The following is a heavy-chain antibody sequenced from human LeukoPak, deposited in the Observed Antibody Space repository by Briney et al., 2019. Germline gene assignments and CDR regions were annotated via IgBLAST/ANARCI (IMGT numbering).Heavy chain of an antibody. V-gene: IGHV3-15*07. CDR2: IKSKTDGGTT. Sequence: KPGGSLRLSCAASGFTLSNVWMNWVRQAPGKGLEWVGRIKSKTDGGTTDYAAPVKGRFTISRDESENMIYLEMNSLKIEDTAVYYCTTPRGIPNWGQGTLVTVSS. D-gene: IGHD2-21*01. CDR1: GFTLSNVW. CDR3: TTPRGIPN. J-gene: IGHJ4*02.